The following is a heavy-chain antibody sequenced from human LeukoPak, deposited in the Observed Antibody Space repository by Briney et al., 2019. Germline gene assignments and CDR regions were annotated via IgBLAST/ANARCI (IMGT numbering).Heavy chain of an antibody. CDR1: GYTFTSYD. J-gene: IGHJ4*02. V-gene: IGHV1-8*01. D-gene: IGHD3-3*01. CDR2: MNPNSGNT. Sequence: ASVKVPCMASGYTFTSYDINWVRQATGQGLEWMGWMNPNSGNTGYAQKFQGRVTMTRNTSISTAYMELSSLRSEDTAVYYCARRVSLRFLEWLFWGQGTLGTVSS. CDR3: ARRVSLRFLEWLF.